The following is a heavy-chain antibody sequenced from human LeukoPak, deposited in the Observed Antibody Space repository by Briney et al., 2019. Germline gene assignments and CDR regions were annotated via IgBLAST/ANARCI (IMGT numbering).Heavy chain of an antibody. CDR3: ARDPWELAPPAYFDY. V-gene: IGHV3-30*03. D-gene: IGHD1-26*01. Sequence: SGGSLRLSCAASGFTFSSYGMHWVRQAPGKGLEWVAVISYDGSNKYYADSVKGRFTISRDNSKNTLYLQMNSLRAEDTAVYYCARDPWELAPPAYFDYWGQGTLVTVSS. CDR1: GFTFSSYG. J-gene: IGHJ4*02. CDR2: ISYDGSNK.